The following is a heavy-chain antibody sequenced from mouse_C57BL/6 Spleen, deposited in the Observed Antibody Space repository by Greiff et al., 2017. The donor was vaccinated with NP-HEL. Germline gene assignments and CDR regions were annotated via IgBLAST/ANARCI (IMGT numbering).Heavy chain of an antibody. D-gene: IGHD1-1*01. CDR3: ARGRTYYAAMDY. V-gene: IGHV5-17*01. J-gene: IGHJ4*01. CDR1: GFTFSDYG. CDR2: ISSGSSTI. Sequence: EVMLVESGGGLVKPGGSLKLSCAASGFTFSDYGMHWVRQAPEKGLEWVAYISSGSSTIYYADTVKGRFTISRDNAKNTLFLQMTSLRSEDTAMYYCARGRTYYAAMDYWGQGTSVTVSS.